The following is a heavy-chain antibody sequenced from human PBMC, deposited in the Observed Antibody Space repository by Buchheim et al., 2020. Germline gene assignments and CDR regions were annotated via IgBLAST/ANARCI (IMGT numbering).Heavy chain of an antibody. V-gene: IGHV3-30*18. D-gene: IGHD3/OR15-3a*01. J-gene: IGHJ6*02. Sequence: QVQLVESGGGVVQPGRSLRLSCAASGFTFSSYGMHWVRQAPGKGLEWVAIISYDGSNKYYADSVKGRFTISRDNSKNTLYLQMNSLRAEDTAVYYCAKDLEVGNFWTRWSVVYYYGMDVWGQGTT. CDR3: AKDLEVGNFWTRWSVVYYYGMDV. CDR1: GFTFSSYG. CDR2: ISYDGSNK.